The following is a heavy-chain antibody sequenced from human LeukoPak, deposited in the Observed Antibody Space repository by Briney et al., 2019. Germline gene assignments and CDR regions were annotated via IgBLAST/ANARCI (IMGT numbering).Heavy chain of an antibody. V-gene: IGHV3-7*01. D-gene: IGHD4-17*01. CDR2: MNQDGSAI. CDR1: GFSFSSSW. Sequence: GGSLRLSCAASGFSFSSSWMTWVRQAPGKGLEWVANMNQDGSAIGYVDSVKGRFTISRDNAKNSLYLQMNSLRAEDTAVYYCAIDPAYGALDYWGQGTLVTVSS. J-gene: IGHJ4*02. CDR3: AIDPAYGALDY.